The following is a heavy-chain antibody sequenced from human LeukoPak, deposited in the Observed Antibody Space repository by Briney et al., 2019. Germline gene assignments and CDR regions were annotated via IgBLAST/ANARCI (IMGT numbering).Heavy chain of an antibody. CDR3: ARDLGLRGST. Sequence: GGSLRLSCEASGLTFSNSWMHLVRQIPGKGLVWVSRMYGDMRDISYADSVKGRFTISRDNAKNTVYLQMNSLRGEDTAVYYCARDLGLRGSTWGQGTLVTVSS. D-gene: IGHD5-12*01. J-gene: IGHJ5*02. CDR1: GLTFSNSW. CDR2: MYGDMRDI. V-gene: IGHV3-74*01.